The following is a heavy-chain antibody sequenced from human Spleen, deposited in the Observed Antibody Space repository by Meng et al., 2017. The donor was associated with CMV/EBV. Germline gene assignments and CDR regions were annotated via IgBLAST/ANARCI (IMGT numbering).Heavy chain of an antibody. J-gene: IGHJ4*02. Sequence: GSLRLSCAVYGGSFSGYYWSWIRQPPGKGLEWIGEINHSGSTNYNPSLNNRVTMSVDTSQNQFSLHLSAMTAADTAVYYCAREWVKVTIFGVVIYFDYWGQGTLVTVSS. V-gene: IGHV4-34*01. D-gene: IGHD3-3*01. CDR3: AREWVKVTIFGVVIYFDY. CDR2: INHSGST. CDR1: GGSFSGYY.